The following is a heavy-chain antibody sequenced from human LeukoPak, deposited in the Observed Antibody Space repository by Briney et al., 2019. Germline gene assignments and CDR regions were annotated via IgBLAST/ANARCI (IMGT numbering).Heavy chain of an antibody. D-gene: IGHD1-1*01. CDR3: ARQVRPDAFDI. V-gene: IGHV4-34*01. CDR1: GGSFSGYY. J-gene: IGHJ3*02. CDR2: INHSGST. Sequence: SETLSLTCAVYGGSFSGYYWSWIRQPPGKGLEWIGEINHSGSTNHNPSLKSRVTISVDTSKNQFSLKLSSVTAADTAVYYCARQVRPDAFDIWGQGTMVTVSS.